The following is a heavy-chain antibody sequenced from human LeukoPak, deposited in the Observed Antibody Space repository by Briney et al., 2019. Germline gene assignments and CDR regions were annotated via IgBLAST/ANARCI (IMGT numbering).Heavy chain of an antibody. D-gene: IGHD2-15*01. CDR3: AKNGDRGAYCTGGTCYPYFYYYMDV. J-gene: IGHJ6*03. Sequence: GGSLRLSCAVSGFTFSSYWMSWVRQAPGKGLEWVSSISSTGGTTYYADSVKGRFTISRDNSKNTLYLQMNSLRAEDTAIYYCAKNGDRGAYCTGGTCYPYFYYYMDVWGKGTTVTI. V-gene: IGHV3-23*01. CDR2: ISSTGGTT. CDR1: GFTFSSYW.